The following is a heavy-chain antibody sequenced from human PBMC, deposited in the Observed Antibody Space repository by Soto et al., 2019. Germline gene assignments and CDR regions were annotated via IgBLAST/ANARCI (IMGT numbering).Heavy chain of an antibody. CDR2: ISSAGDSS. J-gene: IGHJ5*02. Sequence: GGSLRLSCAASGFTFSSYEMNWVRQAPGKTLEWVSYISSAGDSSYYADSVKSRFTISRDNAKNSLYLQMNSLRVEDTAVYYCSRVYCRNTTCHVQASDTWGQGSLVTVSS. CDR1: GFTFSSYE. V-gene: IGHV3-48*03. CDR3: SRVYCRNTTCHVQASDT. D-gene: IGHD2-2*01.